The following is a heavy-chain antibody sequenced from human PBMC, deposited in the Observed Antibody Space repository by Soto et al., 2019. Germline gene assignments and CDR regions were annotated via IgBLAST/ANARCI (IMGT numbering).Heavy chain of an antibody. V-gene: IGHV4-34*01. CDR3: ARGGSNDWQVAFDI. CDR2: INHSESN. CDR1: GGSFSTYY. Sequence: QLQQWGAGLLKPSETLSLTCVVSGGSFSTYYYNWIRQSPGKGLEWIGEINHSESNNYSPSLKSRVTMSLDTSKNQFSLQLTSVTAADTAVYYWARGGSNDWQVAFDIWGQGTMVTVSS. D-gene: IGHD3-9*01. J-gene: IGHJ3*02.